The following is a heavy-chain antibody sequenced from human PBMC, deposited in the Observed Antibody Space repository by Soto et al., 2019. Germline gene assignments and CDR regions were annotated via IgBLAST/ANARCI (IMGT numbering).Heavy chain of an antibody. CDR3: ARDSGSSKYGLDV. V-gene: IGHV3-11*06. D-gene: IGHD6-13*01. Sequence: QVQLVESGGGLVKPGGSLRLSCVASGFIISDDYMTWIRQAPGKGLELVSHISSSSIYTSYAHSVKGRFTISRDNAKNSLYLQMNSLTSEDTAVYYCARDSGSSKYGLDVWGQGTTVIVSS. CDR1: GFIISDDY. CDR2: ISSSSIYT. J-gene: IGHJ6*02.